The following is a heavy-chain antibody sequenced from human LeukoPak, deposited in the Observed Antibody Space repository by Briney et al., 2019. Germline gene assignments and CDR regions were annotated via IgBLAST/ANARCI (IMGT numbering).Heavy chain of an antibody. CDR3: ARDAGSGWYYFDS. CDR1: GGSISLSF. D-gene: IGHD6-19*01. Sequence: WETLSLTCTVSGGSISLSFWSWLRQPAGKGLEWIGRLYPSGRTENNPSLKSRVSISLDAPKSQFSLRLTSVTAADTSVYFCARDAGSGWYYFDSWGQGTRVTVSS. CDR2: LYPSGRT. V-gene: IGHV4-4*07. J-gene: IGHJ4*02.